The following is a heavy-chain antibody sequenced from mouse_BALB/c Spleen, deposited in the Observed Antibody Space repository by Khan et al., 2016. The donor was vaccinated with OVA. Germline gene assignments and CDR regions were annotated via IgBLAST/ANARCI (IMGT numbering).Heavy chain of an antibody. CDR2: ISSGGTYT. D-gene: IGHD1-1*01. V-gene: IGHV5-9-3*01. CDR3: TRNPGYYGSGYFDY. Sequence: EVELVESGGGFVKPGGSLKLSCEASGFTFSNYGLSWVRQTPEKRLEWVATISSGGTYTYYPDRVKGRFTISSDNAKNTLYLQMSSLRSEDTAMYYCTRNPGYYGSGYFDYWGQGTTLTVSS. CDR1: GFTFSNYG. J-gene: IGHJ2*01.